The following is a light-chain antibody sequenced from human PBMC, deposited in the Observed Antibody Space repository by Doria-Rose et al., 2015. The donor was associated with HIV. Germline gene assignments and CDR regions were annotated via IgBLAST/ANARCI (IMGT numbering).Light chain of an antibody. Sequence: TQSPSFLSASVGARVTITCRASQGISRYLAWYQQKPGKAPTLLIFGASTLQSGVPSRFSGSGSATEFKLTISSLQPEDFATYYCQQFDSFPRTFGQGTKVELK. CDR3: QQFDSFPRT. CDR1: QGISRY. V-gene: IGKV1-9*01. CDR2: GAS. J-gene: IGKJ1*01.